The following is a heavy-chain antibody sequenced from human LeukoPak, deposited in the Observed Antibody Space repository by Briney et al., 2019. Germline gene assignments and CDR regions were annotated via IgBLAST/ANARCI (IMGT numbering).Heavy chain of an antibody. CDR2: IKHNGDEL. D-gene: IGHD3-16*01. CDR1: GFTFSKYW. J-gene: IGHJ4*02. V-gene: IGHV3-7*01. Sequence: GGSLRLSCAASGFTFSKYWMTWFRQAPGKGLEWVANIKHNGDELNYVDSVEDRFTISRDNAKNSLYLHMTSLRAEGTSVYYCARELRTFDSWGQGTLVTVSS. CDR3: ARELRTFDS.